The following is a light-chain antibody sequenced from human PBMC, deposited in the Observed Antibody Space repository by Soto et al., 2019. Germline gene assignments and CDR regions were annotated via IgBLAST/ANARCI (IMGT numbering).Light chain of an antibody. CDR1: SWNSNYA. Sequence: QLVLTQSPSASASLGASVKLTCTLSSWNSNYAIAWHQQQPEKGPRYLMKVNSGGSHIKGDGIPDRFSGSSSGAERYLFISSLQSEDEADYYCQTWGTGSAIVVFGGGTQLTVL. CDR3: QTWGTGSAIVV. V-gene: IGLV4-69*01. J-gene: IGLJ7*01. CDR2: VNSGGSH.